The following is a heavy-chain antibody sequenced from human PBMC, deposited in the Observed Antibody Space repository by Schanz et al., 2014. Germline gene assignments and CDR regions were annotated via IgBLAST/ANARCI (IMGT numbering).Heavy chain of an antibody. CDR3: AKGQGAVINNWYFDL. V-gene: IGHV3-23*04. Sequence: EVQLVESGGGLVQPGGSLRLSCAASGFTFSNNWMHWFRQGPGKGLEWVSTISGGGGGYRPYADSVKGRFTISRDNSINTLSLQMNSLSADDTAVYYCAKGQGAVINNWYFDLWGRGTLVTVSS. CDR1: GFTFSNNW. D-gene: IGHD2-21*01. J-gene: IGHJ2*01. CDR2: ISGGGGGYR.